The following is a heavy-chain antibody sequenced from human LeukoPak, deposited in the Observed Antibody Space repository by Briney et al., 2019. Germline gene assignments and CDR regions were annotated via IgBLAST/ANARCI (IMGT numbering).Heavy chain of an antibody. CDR1: GFTFNSYS. D-gene: IGHD5-18*01. J-gene: IGHJ4*02. CDR2: ISSSSSSI. V-gene: IGHV3-21*01. CDR3: ARASGDIVETATMGSY. Sequence: SGGSLRLSCAASGFTFNSYSMNWVRQAPGKGLEWVSSISSSSSSIYYADSVKGRFTISRDNAKNSLYLQMNSLRAEDTAVYYCARASGDIVETATMGSYWGQGTRVTVSP.